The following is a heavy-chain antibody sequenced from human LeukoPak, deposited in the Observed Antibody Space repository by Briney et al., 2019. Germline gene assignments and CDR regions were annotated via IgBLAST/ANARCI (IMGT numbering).Heavy chain of an antibody. D-gene: IGHD6-13*01. CDR2: INPNSGGT. CDR3: ARPVQLTGYSSSRRGVWFDP. Sequence: GASVTVSCKASGYTFTGYYIHWVRQAPGQGLEWMGWINPNSGGTNYAQQFQGRVTMPRDTSISTAYMELSRLRSDDTAVYYCARPVQLTGYSSSRRGVWFDPWGQGTLVTVSS. J-gene: IGHJ5*02. CDR1: GYTFTGYY. V-gene: IGHV1-2*02.